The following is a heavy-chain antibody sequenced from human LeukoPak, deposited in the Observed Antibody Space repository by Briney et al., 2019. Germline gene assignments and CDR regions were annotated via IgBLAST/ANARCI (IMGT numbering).Heavy chain of an antibody. CDR2: ISAYNGNT. Sequence: ASVKVSCKASGYTFTSYGISWVRQAPGQGLEWMGWISAYNGNTNYAQKLQGRVTMTTDTSTSTAYMELRSLRSDDTAVYYCARAHDSSGYYPDAFDIWGQGTMVTVSS. D-gene: IGHD3-22*01. J-gene: IGHJ3*02. CDR3: ARAHDSSGYYPDAFDI. CDR1: GYTFTSYG. V-gene: IGHV1-18*01.